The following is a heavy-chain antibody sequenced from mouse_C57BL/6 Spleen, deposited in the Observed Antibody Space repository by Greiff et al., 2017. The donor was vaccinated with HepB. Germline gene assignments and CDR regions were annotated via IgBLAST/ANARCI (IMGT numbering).Heavy chain of an antibody. CDR1: GFNIKNTY. CDR3: AVTAQSTSYAMDY. CDR2: IDPANGNT. V-gene: IGHV14-3*01. D-gene: IGHD3-2*02. Sequence: EVQLHQSVAELVRPGASVKLSCTASGFNIKNTYMHWVKQRPEQGLEWIGRIDPANGNTKYAPKFQGKATITADTSSNTAYLQLSSLTSEDTAIYCCAVTAQSTSYAMDYWGQGTSVTVSS. J-gene: IGHJ4*01.